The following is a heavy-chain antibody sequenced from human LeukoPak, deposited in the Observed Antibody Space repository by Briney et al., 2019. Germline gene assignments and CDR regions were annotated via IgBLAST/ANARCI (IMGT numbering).Heavy chain of an antibody. CDR1: GGSLSTSSYY. Sequence: SETLSLTCTVPGGSLSTSSYYWGWIRQPPGKGLEWIGRIYYSGSTYYNPSLKSRVTISVDTSKNQFSLKLSSVTAADTAVYYCARHVTYLYYDILIGYPPHFFDYWGQGTLVTVSS. J-gene: IGHJ4*02. CDR2: IYYSGST. CDR3: ARHVTYLYYDILIGYPPHFFDY. V-gene: IGHV4-39*01. D-gene: IGHD3-9*01.